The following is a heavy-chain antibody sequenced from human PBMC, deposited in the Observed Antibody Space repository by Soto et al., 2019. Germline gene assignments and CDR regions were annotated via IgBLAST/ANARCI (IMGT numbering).Heavy chain of an antibody. V-gene: IGHV3-30*18. CDR3: AKNRPGPVVYGSGKVSMDV. CDR1: GFTFISYG. J-gene: IGHJ6*02. D-gene: IGHD3-10*01. Sequence: QPGGSLRLSCAASGFTFISYGMHWVRQAPGKGLEWVAVISYDGSNKYYADSVKGRFTISRDNFKNTLYLQLNSLRAEDTAVYYCAKNRPGPVVYGSGKVSMDVWGQGTTVSVSS. CDR2: ISYDGSNK.